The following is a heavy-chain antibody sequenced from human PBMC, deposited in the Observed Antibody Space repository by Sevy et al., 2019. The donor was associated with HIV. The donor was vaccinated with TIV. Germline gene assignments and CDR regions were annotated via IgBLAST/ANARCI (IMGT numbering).Heavy chain of an antibody. CDR2: IHYTGST. CDR1: AVSITDYY. D-gene: IGHD2-2*01. CDR3: ARDWGTPAAHYWYFDL. V-gene: IGHV4-59*01. Sequence: SETLSLTCTVSAVSITDYYWSWIRQPPGKGLEWIANIHYTGSTNYKPSLQSRVTISVDTSKNQFSLKLNSVTAADTAGYYCARDWGTPAAHYWYFDLWGRGTLVTGSS. J-gene: IGHJ2*01.